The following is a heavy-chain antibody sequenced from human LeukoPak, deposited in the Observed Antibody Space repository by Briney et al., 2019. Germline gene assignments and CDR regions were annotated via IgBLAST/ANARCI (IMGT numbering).Heavy chain of an antibody. CDR3: AKWEPGTAFYYYYGMDV. J-gene: IGHJ6*02. Sequence: PGGSLRLSCAAPGFSCSDNYMSWIRQAPGKGLEWVAVISYDGSNKYYADSVKGRFTFSRDNSKNALYLQMNSLRAEDTAVYYCAKWEPGTAFYYYYGMDVWGQGTTVTVSS. V-gene: IGHV3-30*18. D-gene: IGHD1-14*01. CDR2: ISYDGSNK. CDR1: GFSCSDNY.